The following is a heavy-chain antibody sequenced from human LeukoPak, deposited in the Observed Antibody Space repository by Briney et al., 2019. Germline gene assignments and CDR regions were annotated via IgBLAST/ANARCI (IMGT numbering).Heavy chain of an antibody. J-gene: IGHJ4*02. CDR3: ARGRRYCGGDCYVPYYFDY. CDR2: IYSGGST. V-gene: IGHV3-66*01. Sequence: PRGSLRLSCAASGFTVSSNYMSWVRQAPGKGLEWVSVIYSGGSTYYADSVKGRFTISRDNSKNTVYLQMNSLRAEDTAVYYCARGRRYCGGDCYVPYYFDYWGQGTLVTVSS. CDR1: GFTVSSNY. D-gene: IGHD2-21*02.